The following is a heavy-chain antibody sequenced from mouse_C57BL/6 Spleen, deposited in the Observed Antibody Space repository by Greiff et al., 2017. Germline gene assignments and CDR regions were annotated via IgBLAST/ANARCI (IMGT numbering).Heavy chain of an antibody. CDR2: IDPENGDT. J-gene: IGHJ4*01. CDR3: TTAGTTVVATGDAMDY. Sequence: EVQLQQSGAELVRPGASVKLSCTASGFNIKDGYMHWVKQRPEQGLEWIGWIDPENGDTEYASKFQGKATITADTSSNTAYLQLSSLTSEDTAVYYCTTAGTTVVATGDAMDYWGQGTSVTVSS. CDR1: GFNIKDGY. D-gene: IGHD1-1*01. V-gene: IGHV14-4*01.